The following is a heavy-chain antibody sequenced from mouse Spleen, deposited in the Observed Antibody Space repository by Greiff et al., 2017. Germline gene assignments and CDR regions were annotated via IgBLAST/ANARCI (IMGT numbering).Heavy chain of an antibody. CDR1: GYTFTSYW. CDR3: TRDYRFDY. CDR2: IDPSDSYT. V-gene: IGHV1S127*01. J-gene: IGHJ2*01. D-gene: IGHD2-14*01. Sequence: VQLQQPGAELVKPGASVKMSCKASGYTFTSYWMHWVKQRPGQGLEWIGVIDPSDSYTSYNQKFKGKATLTVDTSSSTAYMQLSSLTSEDSAVYYCTRDYRFDYWGQGTTLTVSS.